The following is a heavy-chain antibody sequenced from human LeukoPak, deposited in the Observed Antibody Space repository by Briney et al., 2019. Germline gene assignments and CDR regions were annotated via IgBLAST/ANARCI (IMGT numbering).Heavy chain of an antibody. D-gene: IGHD2-2*01. V-gene: IGHV3-21*04. CDR3: AKDMYHGESALDY. CDR2: ISWRSSDI. Sequence: PGGSLRLSCVASGFTLSSYNMKWVRQAPGKRLEWVSSISWRSSDIEYADSVKGRFTISRDNAKNSLYLQMNSLRAEDTALHYCAKDMYHGESALDYWGQGTLVTVSS. J-gene: IGHJ4*02. CDR1: GFTLSSYN.